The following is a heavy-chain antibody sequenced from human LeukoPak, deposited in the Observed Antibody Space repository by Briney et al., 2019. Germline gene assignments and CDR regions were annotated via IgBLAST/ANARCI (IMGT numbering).Heavy chain of an antibody. D-gene: IGHD3-10*01. Sequence: PGGSLRLSCAASGFTFSIYAMTWVRQAPGKGLEWVSSISSSSSYIYYADSVKGRFTISRDNAKNSLYLQMNSLRAEDTAVYYCARIKGVRRITMVRGVPLVVEHNWFDPWGQGTLVTVSS. J-gene: IGHJ5*02. V-gene: IGHV3-21*01. CDR1: GFTFSIYA. CDR2: ISSSSSYI. CDR3: ARIKGVRRITMVRGVPLVVEHNWFDP.